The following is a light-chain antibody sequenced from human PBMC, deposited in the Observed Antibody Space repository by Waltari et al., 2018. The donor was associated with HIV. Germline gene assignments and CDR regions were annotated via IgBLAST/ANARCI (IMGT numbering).Light chain of an antibody. Sequence: EIVMTQSPATLSVSPGERATLSCRASQTISSNLAWYQHKPGQSPRLLIYAASTRATGIPARFSASGSGTEFTLTISSLQSVDFAVYYCQQYSHWPLMYNFGQGTKLEIK. J-gene: IGKJ2*01. CDR3: QQYSHWPLMYN. V-gene: IGKV3-15*01. CDR2: AAS. CDR1: QTISSN.